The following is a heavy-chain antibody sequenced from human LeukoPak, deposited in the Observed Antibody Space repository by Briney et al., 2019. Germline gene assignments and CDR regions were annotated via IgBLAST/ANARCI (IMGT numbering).Heavy chain of an antibody. CDR2: IRYDGTNK. J-gene: IGHJ4*02. CDR3: ARARVGGSGWYGLDY. D-gene: IGHD6-19*01. Sequence: GGSLRLSCAASGFTFSSYGMHWVRQAPGKGLEWVAFIRYDGTNKYYADSVKGRFTISRDNAKNTLYLQMNSLRAEDTAVYYCARARVGGSGWYGLDYWGQGTLVTVSS. V-gene: IGHV3-30*02. CDR1: GFTFSSYG.